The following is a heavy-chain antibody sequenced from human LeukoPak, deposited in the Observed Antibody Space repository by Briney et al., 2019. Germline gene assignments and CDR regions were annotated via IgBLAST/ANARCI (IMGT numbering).Heavy chain of an antibody. CDR3: SRGIPYYTTRSTPPLLEY. CDR1: GFTFSHFG. CDR2: LSYNGKVL. Sequence: PGGSLRLSCTASGFTFSHFGMHWVRQAPGKGLEWVAGLSYNGKVLSYADSVKGRFTIYTANSKNTLFLQMNSLRGEDSAAYNCSRGIPYYTTRSTPPLLEYWGQGTLVTVSS. J-gene: IGHJ4*02. D-gene: IGHD3-3*01. V-gene: IGHV3-30*03.